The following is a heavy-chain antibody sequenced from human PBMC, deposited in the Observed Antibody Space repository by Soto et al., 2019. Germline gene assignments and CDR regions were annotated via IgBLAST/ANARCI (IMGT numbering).Heavy chain of an antibody. CDR1: GFTFSSYG. Sequence: GGSLRLSCAASGFTFSSYGMHWVRQAPGKGLEWVAVISYDGSNKYYADSVKGRFTISRDNSKNTLYLQMNSLRAEDTAVYYCAKDPQWLVPGWFDPWGQGTLVTVSS. D-gene: IGHD6-19*01. V-gene: IGHV3-30*18. CDR2: ISYDGSNK. J-gene: IGHJ5*02. CDR3: AKDPQWLVPGWFDP.